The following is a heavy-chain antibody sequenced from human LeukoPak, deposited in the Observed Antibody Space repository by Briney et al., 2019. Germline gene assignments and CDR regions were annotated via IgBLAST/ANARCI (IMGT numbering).Heavy chain of an antibody. CDR2: ISYDGNNK. D-gene: IGHD6-13*01. CDR3: AKGVSSWYPPHFDY. CDR1: GFTFSSYG. J-gene: IGHJ4*02. Sequence: GGSLRLSCAASGFTFSSYGMHWVRQAPGKGLEWVAVISYDGNNKYYAESVKGRFTISRDNPKNTLYLQMNSLRAEDTAVYYCAKGVSSWYPPHFDYWGQGTLITVSS. V-gene: IGHV3-30*18.